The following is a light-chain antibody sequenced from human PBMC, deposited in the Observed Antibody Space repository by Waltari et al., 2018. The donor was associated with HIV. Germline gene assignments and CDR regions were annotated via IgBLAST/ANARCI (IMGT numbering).Light chain of an antibody. CDR3: GTWDSSLNLYV. J-gene: IGLJ1*01. V-gene: IGLV1-51*01. Sequence: QSILTQPPSVSAAPGQKVSFSCSGGNSNVENNYVSWYQQVPGKAPRLLIYDNEKRPSGIPDRFSASKAGISATLDITGLQIVDEADYYCGTWDSSLNLYVFGPGTTVAVL. CDR1: NSNVENNY. CDR2: DNE.